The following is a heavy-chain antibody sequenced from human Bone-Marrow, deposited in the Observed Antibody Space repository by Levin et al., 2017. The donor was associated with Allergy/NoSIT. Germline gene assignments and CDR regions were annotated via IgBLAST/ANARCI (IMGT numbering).Heavy chain of an antibody. CDR3: AKAGAYIWGNHNAAFDF. CDR1: GFTFNSYA. CDR2: INGGGSST. Sequence: PGGSLRLSCAASGFTFNSYALSWVRQAPGKGLEWVSGINGGGSSTYYAESVKGRFTISRDNSKNTVYLQMNSLRAEDTALYYCAKAGAYIWGNHNAAFDFWGQGTLVTVSS. J-gene: IGHJ4*02. V-gene: IGHV3-23*01. D-gene: IGHD3-16*01.